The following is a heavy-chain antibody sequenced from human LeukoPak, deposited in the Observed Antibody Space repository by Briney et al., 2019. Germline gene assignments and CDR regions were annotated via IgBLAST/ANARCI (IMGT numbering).Heavy chain of an antibody. V-gene: IGHV3-30*03. CDR1: GFTFSSYG. J-gene: IGHJ3*02. CDR3: ARAGRHGYNLDAFDM. D-gene: IGHD5-24*01. CDR2: ISYDGSNK. Sequence: GRSLRLSCAASGFTFSSYGMHWVRQAPGKGLEWVAVISYDGSNKYYADSVKGRFTISRDNSKNTLYLQMNSLRGEDTAVYYCARAGRHGYNLDAFDMWGRGTMVIVYS.